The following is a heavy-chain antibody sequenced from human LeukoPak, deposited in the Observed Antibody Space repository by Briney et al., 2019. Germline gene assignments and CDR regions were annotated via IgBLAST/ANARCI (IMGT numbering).Heavy chain of an antibody. CDR3: AGTNYHWYMDV. Sequence: GGSLSLSCAASGFTLNTYNFNGVGQPPGKGLEWVSYISSSSTISYADSVKGRFTISRDNAKTSLYLQMDSLRAEDTAVYYCAGTNYHWYMDVWGKGTTVTVSS. CDR2: ISSSSTI. J-gene: IGHJ6*03. V-gene: IGHV3-48*01. CDR1: GFTLNTYN.